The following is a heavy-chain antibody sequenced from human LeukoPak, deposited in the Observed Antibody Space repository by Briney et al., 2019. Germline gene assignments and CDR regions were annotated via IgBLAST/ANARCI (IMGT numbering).Heavy chain of an antibody. J-gene: IGHJ4*02. V-gene: IGHV3-53*01. CDR3: ARVWGYYDSSGYSDY. D-gene: IGHD3-22*01. Sequence: GGSLRLSCAASGFTVSSNYMSWVRQAPGKGLEWVSVIYSGGSTSHADSVKGRFTISRDNSKNTLYLQMNSLRAEDTAVYYCARVWGYYDSSGYSDYWGQGTLVTVSS. CDR1: GFTVSSNY. CDR2: IYSGGST.